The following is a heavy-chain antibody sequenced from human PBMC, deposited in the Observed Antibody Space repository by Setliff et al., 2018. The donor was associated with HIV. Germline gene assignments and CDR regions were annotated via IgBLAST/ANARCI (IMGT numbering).Heavy chain of an antibody. D-gene: IGHD1-7*01. CDR1: GFTFRNYG. CDR3: ARSKSLTGTTADAFDV. V-gene: IGHV3-33*01. J-gene: IGHJ3*01. Sequence: SCEAFGFTFRNYGMHWVRQAPGKGLEWVAVIWYDGSKKYYADSVKGRFTISRDNSKNTQYLQMNSLRAEDTAVYYCARSKSLTGTTADAFDVWGQGTMVTVSS. CDR2: IWYDGSKK.